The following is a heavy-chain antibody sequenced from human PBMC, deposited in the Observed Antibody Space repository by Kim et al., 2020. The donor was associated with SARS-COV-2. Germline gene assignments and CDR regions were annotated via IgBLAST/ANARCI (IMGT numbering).Heavy chain of an antibody. D-gene: IGHD5-18*01. CDR3: ARDRAVTRGYSYGYGS. Sequence: LKSRVTMSVDTSKNQFALKLSSVTAADTAVYYCARDRAVTRGYSYGYGSWGQGTLVTVSS. V-gene: IGHV4-4*06. J-gene: IGHJ4*02.